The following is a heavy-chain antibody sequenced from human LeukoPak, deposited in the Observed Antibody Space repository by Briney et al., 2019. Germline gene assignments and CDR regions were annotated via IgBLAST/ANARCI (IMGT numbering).Heavy chain of an antibody. CDR3: ARIYNPYYYYMDV. J-gene: IGHJ6*03. V-gene: IGHV3-7*01. Sequence: GGSLRLSCAASGFTVSSNYMSWVRQASGKGLEWVANIKQDGSEKYYVDSVKGRFTISRDNAKNSLYLQMNSLRAEDTAVYYCARIYNPYYYYMDVWGKGTTVTVSS. CDR2: IKQDGSEK. D-gene: IGHD1-14*01. CDR1: GFTVSSNY.